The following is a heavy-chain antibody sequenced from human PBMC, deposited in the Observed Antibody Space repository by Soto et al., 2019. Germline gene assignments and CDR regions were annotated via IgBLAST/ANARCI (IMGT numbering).Heavy chain of an antibody. Sequence: PXGSLSLSCAASGFTFSSYGMHWVRQAPGKGLEWVAVISYDGSNKYYADSVKGRFTISRDNSKNTLYLQMNSLRAEDTAVYYCAKGESYSVNDAFDIWGQGTMVTVSS. CDR3: AKGESYSVNDAFDI. CDR2: ISYDGSNK. CDR1: GFTFSSYG. J-gene: IGHJ3*02. V-gene: IGHV3-30*18. D-gene: IGHD1-26*01.